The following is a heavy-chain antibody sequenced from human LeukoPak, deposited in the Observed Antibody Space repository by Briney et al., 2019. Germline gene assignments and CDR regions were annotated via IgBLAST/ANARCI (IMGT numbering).Heavy chain of an antibody. D-gene: IGHD3-9*01. J-gene: IGHJ4*02. CDR3: ARRTISEAGYFDY. CDR2: ISSGSGTI. CDR1: GFTFNTYG. V-gene: IGHV3-48*04. Sequence: GGSLRLSCAASGFTFNTYGMHWVRQAPGKGLEWVSYISSGSGTIYYADSVKGRFTISRDNAKNSLYLQMNSLRAEDTAVYYCARRTISEAGYFDYWGQGTLVTVSS.